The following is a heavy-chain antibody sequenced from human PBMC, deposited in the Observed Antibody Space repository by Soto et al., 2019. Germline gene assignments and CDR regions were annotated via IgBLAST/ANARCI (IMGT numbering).Heavy chain of an antibody. CDR2: ISYHGSDK. D-gene: IGHD4-17*01. CDR1: GFTFSNYG. J-gene: IGHJ4*02. CDR3: AKDHLTTTVTTVGY. V-gene: IGHV3-30*18. Sequence: QVQLVESGGGVVQPGRSLRLSCAASGFTFSNYGMHWVRQAPGKGLEWVAVISYHGSDKYYADSVKGRFTISRDNSKNTLYLQMDSLTAQDTAVYYCAKDHLTTTVTTVGYWGQGPLVTGSS.